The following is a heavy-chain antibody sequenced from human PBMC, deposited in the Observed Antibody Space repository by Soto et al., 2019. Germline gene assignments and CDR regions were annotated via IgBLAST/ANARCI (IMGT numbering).Heavy chain of an antibody. CDR1: GFTFSSYS. CDR2: ISSSSSTI. CDR3: ARVTICSGCSCYPAFXI. J-gene: IGHJ3*02. Sequence: PGGSLRLSCAASGFTFSSYSMNWVRQAPGRGLEWVSYISSSSSTIYYADSVKGRFTISRDNAKNSLYLQMNSLRDEDTAVYYCARVTICSGCSCYPAFXIWGQGTMVTVSS. D-gene: IGHD2-15*01. V-gene: IGHV3-48*02.